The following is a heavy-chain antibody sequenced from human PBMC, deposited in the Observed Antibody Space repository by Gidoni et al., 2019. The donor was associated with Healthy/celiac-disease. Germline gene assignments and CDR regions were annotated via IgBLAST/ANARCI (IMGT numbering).Heavy chain of an antibody. V-gene: IGHV4-59*02. CDR3: ARSGKEVIKNLPAYYYGMDV. J-gene: IGHJ6*02. D-gene: IGHD2-21*01. CDR2: VRHTVQA. CDR1: GDSVTHYS. Sequence: QVQHQESGPGLVKPSETLFLTCTVSGDSVTHYSWSWNRHTPGKGLEWIGFVRHTVQAKYSPSIGTRVTMSVDTSKSQFSLRMRSVTAAGTAVCYCARSGKEVIKNLPAYYYGMDVWGQGTTVSVSS.